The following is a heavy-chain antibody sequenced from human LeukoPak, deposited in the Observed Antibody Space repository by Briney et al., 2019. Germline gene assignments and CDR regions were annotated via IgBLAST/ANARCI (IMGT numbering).Heavy chain of an antibody. D-gene: IGHD3-16*01. CDR3: ARVTLAQAATYYYYMDV. CDR2: VNNDGITT. J-gene: IGHJ6*03. V-gene: IGHV3-74*01. CDR1: GFIFRNYW. Sequence: PGGSLRLSCAASGFIFRNYWMHWVRQAPGKGPVWVARVNNDGITTTYADSVKGRFTISRDNAKNSLYLQMNSLRAEDTAVYYCARVTLAQAATYYYYMDVWGKGTTVTVSS.